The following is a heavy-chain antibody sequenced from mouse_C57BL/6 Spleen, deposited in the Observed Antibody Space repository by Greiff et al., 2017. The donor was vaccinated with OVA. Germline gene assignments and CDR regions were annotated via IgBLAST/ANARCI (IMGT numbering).Heavy chain of an antibody. J-gene: IGHJ2*01. Sequence: QVQLQQSGAELVKPGASVKISCKASGYAFSSYWMNWVKQRPGKGLEWIGQIYPGDGDTNYNGKFKGKATLTADKASSTAYMQLSSLTSEDSAVYFGARSGGYYGSSLDYWGQGTTLTVSS. V-gene: IGHV1-80*01. CDR2: IYPGDGDT. CDR1: GYAFSSYW. CDR3: ARSGGYYGSSLDY. D-gene: IGHD1-1*01.